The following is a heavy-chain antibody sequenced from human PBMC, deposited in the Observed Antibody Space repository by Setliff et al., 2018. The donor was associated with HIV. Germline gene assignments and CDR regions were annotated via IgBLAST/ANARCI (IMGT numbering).Heavy chain of an antibody. V-gene: IGHV4-59*11. CDR1: GASITSHY. Sequence: LSLTCTVSGASITSHYWSWIRQSPGRELEWIGYIYSTGSTNYNPSLQSRVSISMDASKNKFSLKVTSVTSADTAVYYCAKGAGFYGDYTFNYWGQGNLVTVSS. CDR3: AKGAGFYGDYTFNY. CDR2: IYSTGST. D-gene: IGHD4-17*01. J-gene: IGHJ4*02.